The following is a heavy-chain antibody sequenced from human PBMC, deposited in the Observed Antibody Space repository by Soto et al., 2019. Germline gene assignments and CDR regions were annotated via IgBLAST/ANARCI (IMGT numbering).Heavy chain of an antibody. CDR1: RYIFTAYF. J-gene: IGHJ5*02. D-gene: IGHD1-1*01. CDR2: INPNNGAT. CDR3: ASHDPGARFDP. Sequence: ASVKVSCKAPRYIFTAYFMHWVRQAPGQGLEWMGWINPNNGATHYGLSFQGRVTMARDTSISTAYMELSSLRSDDTAVYYCASHDPGARFDPWGQGTLVTVSS. V-gene: IGHV1-2*02.